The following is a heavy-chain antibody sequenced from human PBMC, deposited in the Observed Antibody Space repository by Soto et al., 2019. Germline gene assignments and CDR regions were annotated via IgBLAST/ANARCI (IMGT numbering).Heavy chain of an antibody. D-gene: IGHD3-3*01. J-gene: IGHJ6*02. CDR3: EKNGDFWSWGMDV. V-gene: IGHV3-11*01. CDR2: ISSSGDAT. Sequence: PGGSLRLSCTASGFTFSDYYMSWIRRPPGKGLEWVSIISSSGDATYYLDSVKGRFTISRDNARNTLHLQMNSLRAEDAAVYFCEKNGDFWSWGMDVWGQGTTVTVSS. CDR1: GFTFSDYY.